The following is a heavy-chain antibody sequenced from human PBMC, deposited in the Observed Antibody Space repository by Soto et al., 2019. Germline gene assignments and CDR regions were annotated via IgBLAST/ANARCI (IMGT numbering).Heavy chain of an antibody. CDR2: IYHSGST. J-gene: IGHJ4*02. CDR3: ARVAIDYDYVWGSPNYFDC. V-gene: IGHV4-61*01. CDR1: GGSVSSSSYY. D-gene: IGHD3-16*01. Sequence: QVQLQESGPGLVKPSETLSLTCTVSGGSVSSSSYYWSWIRQPPGKGLEWIGYIYHSGSTNYNPSLNSRVTISVETSKNQFSLKLRSVTAADTAVYFCARVAIDYDYVWGSPNYFDCWGQGTLVTVSS.